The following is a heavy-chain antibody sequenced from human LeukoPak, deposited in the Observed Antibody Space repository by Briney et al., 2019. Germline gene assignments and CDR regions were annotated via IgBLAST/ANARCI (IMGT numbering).Heavy chain of an antibody. Sequence: GGSLRLSCAASGFPFSSYAMSWVRQAPGKGLEWVSTISGSGGSTYYADSVKGRFTISRDNSKNTLYLQMNSLRAEDTAVYYCAKDRSGYSGYDCFDYWGQGTLVTISS. V-gene: IGHV3-23*01. CDR2: ISGSGGST. CDR1: GFPFSSYA. D-gene: IGHD5-12*01. J-gene: IGHJ4*02. CDR3: AKDRSGYSGYDCFDY.